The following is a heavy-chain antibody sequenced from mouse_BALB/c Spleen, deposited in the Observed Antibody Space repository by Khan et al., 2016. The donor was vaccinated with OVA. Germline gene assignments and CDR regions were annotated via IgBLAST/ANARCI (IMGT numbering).Heavy chain of an antibody. CDR2: ISTGGST. Sequence: VQLKESGGGLVTPGRSLKVSCAASGFTFSNYAMSWVRQTPEKRLEWVASISTGGSTYYTYSVKGRFTISRDNARNILYLQMSSLRSEDTAMYYCAIYYWFVYWGQGTLVTVSA. CDR3: AIYYWFVY. V-gene: IGHV5-6-5*01. D-gene: IGHD1-3*01. J-gene: IGHJ3*01. CDR1: GFTFSNYA.